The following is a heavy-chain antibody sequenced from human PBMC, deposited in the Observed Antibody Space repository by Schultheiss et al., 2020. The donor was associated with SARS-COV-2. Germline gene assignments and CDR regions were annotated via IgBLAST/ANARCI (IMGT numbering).Heavy chain of an antibody. CDR2: IYYSGST. Sequence: SQTLSLTCTVSDGSVSSGSYYWSWIRQPPGKGLEWIGSIYYSGSTNYNPSLKSRVTISVDTSKNQFSLKLSSVTAADTAVYYCAIRRYSSGWYKPHDAFDIWCQGTMVTVSS. CDR1: DGSVSSGSYY. V-gene: IGHV4-61*01. J-gene: IGHJ3*02. D-gene: IGHD6-19*01. CDR3: AIRRYSSGWYKPHDAFDI.